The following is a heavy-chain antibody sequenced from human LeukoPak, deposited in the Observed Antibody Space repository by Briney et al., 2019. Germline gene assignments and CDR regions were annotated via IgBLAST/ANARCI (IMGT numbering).Heavy chain of an antibody. J-gene: IGHJ4*02. D-gene: IGHD6-19*01. CDR2: ISTSGGRT. CDR3: ARVSSGWPIDF. Sequence: PGGSLRLSCAASGFTFSSYAMSWVRQAPGQGLEWVSLISTSGGRTYYADSVKGRFTISRDNSKNTLYLQMNSLRAEDTAVYYCARVSSGWPIDFWGQGTPLTVSS. V-gene: IGHV3-23*01. CDR1: GFTFSSYA.